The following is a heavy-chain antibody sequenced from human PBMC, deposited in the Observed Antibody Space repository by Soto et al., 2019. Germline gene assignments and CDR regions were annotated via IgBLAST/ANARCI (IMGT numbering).Heavy chain of an antibody. CDR2: IQSGGST. V-gene: IGHV3-66*01. CDR3: ARDDVHCSGVRCYGVPMDV. J-gene: IGHJ6*03. Sequence: EVQLVESGGGVVQPGGPLRLSCAASGFTVSSNYMTWVRQAPGEGLEWVSLIQSGGSTYYAGSVKGRFTISRDNSKNTLFLQKNRLIVEDTAVYYFARDDVHCSGVRCYGVPMDVWGKGTTVTVSS. CDR1: GFTVSSNY. D-gene: IGHD2-15*01.